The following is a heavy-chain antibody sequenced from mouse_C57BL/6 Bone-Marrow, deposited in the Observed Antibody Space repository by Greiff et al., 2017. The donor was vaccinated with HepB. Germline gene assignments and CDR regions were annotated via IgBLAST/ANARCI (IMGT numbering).Heavy chain of an antibody. Sequence: EVKVVESGGGLVQPKGSLKLSCAASGFSFNTYAMNWVRQAPGKGLEWVARIRSKSNNYATYYADSVKDRFTISRDDSESMLYLQMNNLKTEDTAMYYCVRLTGLAYWGQGTLVTVSA. V-gene: IGHV10-1*01. J-gene: IGHJ3*01. CDR1: GFSFNTYA. CDR2: IRSKSNNYAT. D-gene: IGHD4-1*01. CDR3: VRLTGLAY.